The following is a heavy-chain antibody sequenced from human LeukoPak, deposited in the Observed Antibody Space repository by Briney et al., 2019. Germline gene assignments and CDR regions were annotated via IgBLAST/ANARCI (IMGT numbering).Heavy chain of an antibody. V-gene: IGHV3-21*03. D-gene: IGHD6-13*01. CDR2: ISTSSSYI. Sequence: GGSLRLSCAASRFTFSTYSMNWVRQAPGKGLEWVSFISTSSSYIYYADSVKGRFTISRDNSKNTLYLQMNSLKTEDTAVYYCTTDPSQQPFDYWGQGTLVTVSS. J-gene: IGHJ4*02. CDR1: RFTFSTYS. CDR3: TTDPSQQPFDY.